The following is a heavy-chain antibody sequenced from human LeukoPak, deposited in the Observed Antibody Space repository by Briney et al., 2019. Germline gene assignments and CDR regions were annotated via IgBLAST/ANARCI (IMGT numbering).Heavy chain of an antibody. J-gene: IGHJ4*02. CDR3: ARGPSTIAVSGPYYFDY. V-gene: IGHV3-21*06. CDR1: GFTFSSYW. D-gene: IGHD6-19*01. CDR2: ISSGSTYI. Sequence: PGGSLRLSCAASGFTFSSYWMSWVRQAPGKGLEWVSSISSGSTYIYYADSVEGRFITSRDNAKNSLFLQMDSLGAEDTAVYYCARGPSTIAVSGPYYFDYWGQGTLVTVSS.